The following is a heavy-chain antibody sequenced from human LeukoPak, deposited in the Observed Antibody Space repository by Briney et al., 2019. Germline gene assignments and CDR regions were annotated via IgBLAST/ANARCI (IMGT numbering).Heavy chain of an antibody. Sequence: GGSLRLSCAASGFTFSSYWMNWARQAPGKGLEWVASINHNGNVNYYVDSVKGRFTISRDSAKNSLYLQMSNLRAEDAAVYFCARGGGLDVWGQGATVTVSS. CDR3: ARGGGLDV. D-gene: IGHD3-16*01. J-gene: IGHJ6*02. V-gene: IGHV3-7*03. CDR1: GFTFSSYW. CDR2: INHNGNVN.